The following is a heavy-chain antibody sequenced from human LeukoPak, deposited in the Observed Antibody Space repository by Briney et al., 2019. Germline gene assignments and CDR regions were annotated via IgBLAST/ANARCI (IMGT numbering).Heavy chain of an antibody. V-gene: IGHV1-69*05. CDR1: GGTFSSYA. Sequence: SVKVSCKASGGTFSSYAISWVRQAPGQGLEWMGGIIPIFGTANYAQKVQGRVTITTDESTSTAYMELSSLRSEDTAVYYCARDIGEGYSYGRLDYWGQGTLVTVSS. D-gene: IGHD5-18*01. CDR2: IIPIFGTA. J-gene: IGHJ4*02. CDR3: ARDIGEGYSYGRLDY.